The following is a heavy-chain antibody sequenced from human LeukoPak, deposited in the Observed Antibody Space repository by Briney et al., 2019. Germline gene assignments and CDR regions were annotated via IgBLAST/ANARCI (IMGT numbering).Heavy chain of an antibody. Sequence: GGSLRLSCAASGFTFNTFDMSWVRQAPGKGLEWVSVIYSGGSTYYADSVKGRFTISRDNSKNTLYLQMNSLRAEDTAVYYCARWEDYDSKFDYWGQGTLVTVSS. CDR1: GFTFNTFD. CDR3: ARWEDYDSKFDY. V-gene: IGHV3-66*01. D-gene: IGHD3-22*01. CDR2: IYSGGST. J-gene: IGHJ4*02.